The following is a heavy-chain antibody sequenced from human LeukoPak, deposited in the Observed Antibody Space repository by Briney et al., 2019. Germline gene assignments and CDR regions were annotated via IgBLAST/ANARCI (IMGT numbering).Heavy chain of an antibody. CDR3: VKGRSTLNY. J-gene: IGHJ4*02. Sequence: GGSLRLSCVVSGFKFDDYIMPWVRQAPGKGLEWVSGITWNGDSIGYVDSVKGRFTISRDNAKNSLYLQMNSLRVEDTALYYCVKGRSTLNYWGQGTLVTVSS. CDR1: GFKFDDYI. CDR2: ITWNGDSI. V-gene: IGHV3-9*01. D-gene: IGHD2-15*01.